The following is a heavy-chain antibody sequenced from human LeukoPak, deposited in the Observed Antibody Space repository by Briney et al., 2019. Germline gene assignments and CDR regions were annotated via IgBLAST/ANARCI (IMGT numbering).Heavy chain of an antibody. CDR1: GYTFTSYD. J-gene: IGHJ6*02. CDR2: MNPNSGNT. D-gene: IGHD6-6*01. V-gene: IGHV1-8*01. CDR3: AREGVEYSRVYYYGMDV. Sequence: ASVKVSCKASGYTFTSYDINWVRQATGQGLEWMGWMNPNSGNTGYAQKFQGRVTMTRNTSISTAYMELSCLRSEDTAVYYCAREGVEYSRVYYYGMDVWGQGTTVTVSS.